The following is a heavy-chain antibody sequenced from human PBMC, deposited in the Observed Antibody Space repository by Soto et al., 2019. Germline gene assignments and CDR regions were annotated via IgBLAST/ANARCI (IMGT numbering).Heavy chain of an antibody. CDR1: GFSFSSCW. V-gene: IGHV3-7*01. Sequence: GGTLRLSCAASGFSFSSCWMNWVRQAPGKGLEWVAGIKEDGSEEYYVDYVKGRFTISRDNVENSLYLQMNSLRGEDTAVYFCARDRGYSCFDYWGLGTLVTVSS. D-gene: IGHD5-18*01. CDR3: ARDRGYSCFDY. J-gene: IGHJ4*01. CDR2: IKEDGSEE.